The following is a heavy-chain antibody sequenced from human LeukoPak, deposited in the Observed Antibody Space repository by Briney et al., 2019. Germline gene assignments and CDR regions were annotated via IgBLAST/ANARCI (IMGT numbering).Heavy chain of an antibody. J-gene: IGHJ4*02. CDR1: GYTVTELF. V-gene: IGHV1-24*01. CDR2: FDPEDGET. Sequence: ASVKLSGKVSGYTVTELFMHWVRQAPGPGLGWMGGFDPEDGETIYAKKFQGRVTMTEDKSTDTAYMELSSLRSEDTAVYYCATYSSSSVGYFDYWGQGTLVTVSS. D-gene: IGHD6-6*01. CDR3: ATYSSSSVGYFDY.